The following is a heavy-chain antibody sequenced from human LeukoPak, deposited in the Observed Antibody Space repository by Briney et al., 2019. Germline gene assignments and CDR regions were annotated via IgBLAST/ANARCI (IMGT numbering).Heavy chain of an antibody. Sequence: SETLSLTCAVYGGSFSGYYWSWIRQPPGKGLEWIGEINHSGSTNYNPSLKSRVTISADTSKNQFSLKLSSVTAADTAVYYCARVGGSWYSHLDYWGQGTLVTVSS. V-gene: IGHV4-34*01. CDR3: ARVGGSWYSHLDY. J-gene: IGHJ4*02. CDR1: GGSFSGYY. D-gene: IGHD6-13*01. CDR2: INHSGST.